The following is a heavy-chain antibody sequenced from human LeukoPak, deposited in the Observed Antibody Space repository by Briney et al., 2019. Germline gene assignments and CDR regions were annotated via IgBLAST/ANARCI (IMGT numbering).Heavy chain of an antibody. CDR1: GDSISSANYY. CDR3: SRYDILTGRSFEY. Sequence: SETLSLTCTASGDSISSANYYWSWIRQHPGKALEWIGYIYYSGTTNYNSSLKSRVSISVDTSKNQFSLKLSSVTAADTAVYYCSRYDILTGRSFEYWGQGTLVIVSS. CDR2: IYYSGTT. J-gene: IGHJ4*02. V-gene: IGHV4-31*03. D-gene: IGHD3-9*01.